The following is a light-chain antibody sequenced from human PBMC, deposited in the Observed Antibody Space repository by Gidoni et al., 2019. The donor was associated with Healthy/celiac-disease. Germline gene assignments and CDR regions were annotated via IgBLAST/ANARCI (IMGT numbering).Light chain of an antibody. V-gene: IGKV3-20*01. CDR1: QSVSSSY. CDR3: QQYGSSXT. Sequence: EIVLTQSPGTLSLSPGERATLSCRASQSVSSSYLAWYQQKPGQAPRLLIYGASSRATCIPDRFSGSGSGTDFTLTISRLEPEDFAVYYCQQYGSSXTFGQVTKVEIK. CDR2: GAS. J-gene: IGKJ1*01.